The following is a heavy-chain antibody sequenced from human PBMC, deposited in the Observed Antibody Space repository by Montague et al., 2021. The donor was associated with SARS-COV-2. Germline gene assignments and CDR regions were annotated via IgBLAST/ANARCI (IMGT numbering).Heavy chain of an antibody. CDR3: ARLLRSCSNGVCRTYYYYAMDV. D-gene: IGHD2-8*01. Sequence: SETLSLTCTVSGGSISGYYWSWIRQSPGKGLEWIGYIYYSGSTKYNPFLESRATVSVDRSKNQVSLKLSSVTPADTAAYYCARLLRSCSNGVCRTYYYYAMDVWGQGTTVTVSS. CDR2: IYYSGST. CDR1: GGSISGYY. V-gene: IGHV4-59*01. J-gene: IGHJ6*02.